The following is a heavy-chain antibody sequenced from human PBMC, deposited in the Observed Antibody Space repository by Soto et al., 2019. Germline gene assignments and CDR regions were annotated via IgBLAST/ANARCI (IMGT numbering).Heavy chain of an antibody. D-gene: IGHD3-16*01. J-gene: IGHJ4*02. Sequence: GGSLRLSCAASGFTFSSFSLHWVRQAPGKGLEWLALISYDGSNKYYADSVKGRFTISRDNSKNTLYLQMNSLRAEDTAVYYCARAYEGDYFDYWGQGTLVTVSS. CDR2: ISYDGSNK. V-gene: IGHV3-30-3*01. CDR3: ARAYEGDYFDY. CDR1: GFTFSSFS.